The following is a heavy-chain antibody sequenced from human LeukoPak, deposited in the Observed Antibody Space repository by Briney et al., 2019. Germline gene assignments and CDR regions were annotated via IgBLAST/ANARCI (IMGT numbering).Heavy chain of an antibody. CDR3: ARDRITRDAFDI. V-gene: IGHV3-7*01. CDR1: GFTFSSDW. J-gene: IGHJ3*02. D-gene: IGHD3-10*01. CDR2: IKPDGGEK. Sequence: GGSLRLSCAASGFTFSSDWMIWVRQAPGKGLEWVANIKPDGGEKYYVDSVKGRFTVSRDNAKNSLYLQMNSLRAEDTAVYYCARDRITRDAFDIWGQGTMVTVSS.